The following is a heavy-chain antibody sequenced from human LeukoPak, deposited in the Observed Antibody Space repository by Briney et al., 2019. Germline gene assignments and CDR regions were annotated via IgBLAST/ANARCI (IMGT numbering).Heavy chain of an antibody. CDR3: ARLDYLDY. CDR1: GGSISSSSYY. CDR2: IYYSGST. J-gene: IGHJ4*02. V-gene: IGHV4-39*01. Sequence: SETLSLTCTVSGGSISSSSYYWGWIRQPPGKGLEWIGSIYYSGSTYYNPSLKSRVTISVDTSKNQFSLKLSSVTAADTAVYYCARLDYLDYWGQGTLVTVSS.